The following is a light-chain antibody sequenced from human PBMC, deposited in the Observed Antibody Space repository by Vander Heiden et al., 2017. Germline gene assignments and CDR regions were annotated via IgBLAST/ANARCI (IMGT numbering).Light chain of an antibody. Sequence: QSALTQPPSASGSPGQSVTTSCTGTSSDVGGYNYVSWYQQHPGKAPKVVIYEVSQRPSGVPDCFSGSKSANTASLTVSGLQAEDEADYYCSSFAGFNNYVFGTGTKVTVL. CDR3: SSFAGFNNYV. CDR2: EVS. CDR1: SSDVGGYNY. J-gene: IGLJ1*01. V-gene: IGLV2-8*01.